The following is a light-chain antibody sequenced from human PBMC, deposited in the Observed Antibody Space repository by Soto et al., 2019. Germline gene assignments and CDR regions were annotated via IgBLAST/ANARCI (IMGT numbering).Light chain of an antibody. CDR1: PSDIGRYNY. Sequence: QSVLTQPASVSGSPGQSITISCTGTPSDIGRYNYVSWYQQFPGKVPKLLIYEVTSRPSEVSARFSGSKSGSTASLTISGLQAEDEADYYCSSYSTTSSPHFLFGGGTKVTVL. J-gene: IGLJ2*01. CDR3: SSYSTTSSPHFL. V-gene: IGLV2-14*01. CDR2: EVT.